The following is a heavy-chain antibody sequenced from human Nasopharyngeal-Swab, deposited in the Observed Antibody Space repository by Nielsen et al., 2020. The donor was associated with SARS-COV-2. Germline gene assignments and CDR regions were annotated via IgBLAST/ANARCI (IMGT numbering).Heavy chain of an antibody. D-gene: IGHD3-10*01. V-gene: IGHV3-23*01. J-gene: IGHJ4*02. CDR3: ASYGAGSYYSTGVYY. Sequence: GESLKISCAASGLTFSSYAMRWVRQAPGEGLEWVSGINSGGTTTFYADIVKGRFTISRDNSKNTLYLQLNSLKVEDTAVYYCASYGAGSYYSTGVYYWGQGTRVIVSS. CDR1: GLTFSSYA. CDR2: INSGGTTT.